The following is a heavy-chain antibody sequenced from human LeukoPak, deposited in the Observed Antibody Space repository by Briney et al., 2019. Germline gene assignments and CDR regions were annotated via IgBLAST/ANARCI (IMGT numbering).Heavy chain of an antibody. J-gene: IGHJ5*02. CDR3: ARVSTGWFDP. Sequence: QSGGSLRLSCAASGFTVSSNYMSWVRQAPGKGLEWVSVIYSGGSTYYADSVKGRFTISRDNSKNTLYLQMNSLRAEDTAVYYCARVSTGWFDPWGQGTLVTVSS. CDR2: IYSGGST. CDR1: GFTVSSNY. V-gene: IGHV3-53*01.